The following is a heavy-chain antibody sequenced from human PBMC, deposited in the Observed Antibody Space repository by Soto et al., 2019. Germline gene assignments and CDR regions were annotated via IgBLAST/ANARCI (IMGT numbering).Heavy chain of an antibody. V-gene: IGHV1-69*02. CDR1: GGTFSSYT. D-gene: IGHD5-12*01. J-gene: IGHJ4*02. CDR2: IIPSLGRA. CDR3: ARLGVNSGYDL. Sequence: QVQLVQSGAEVKKPGSSVKASCKASGGTFSSYTITWVRQAPGQGLEWMGRIIPSLGRANYAQKFQGRVTITADKSTSTAYMELSSLRSEDTAVYYCARLGVNSGYDLWGQGTLVTVSS.